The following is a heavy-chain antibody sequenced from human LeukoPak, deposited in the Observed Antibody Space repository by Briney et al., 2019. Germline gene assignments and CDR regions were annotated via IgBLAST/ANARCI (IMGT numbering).Heavy chain of an antibody. V-gene: IGHV3-7*01. CDR1: GFTFSRYW. CDR2: IKQDGSEK. CDR3: ANIKDTGTYYFDH. D-gene: IGHD3-10*01. J-gene: IGHJ4*02. Sequence: GGSLRLSCAASGFTFSRYWMSWVRQAPGKGLEWVANIKQDGSEKYYAESVKGRFTVSRDNAKNSLYPQMNSLRAEDTAVYYCANIKDTGTYYFDHWGQGTLVTVSS.